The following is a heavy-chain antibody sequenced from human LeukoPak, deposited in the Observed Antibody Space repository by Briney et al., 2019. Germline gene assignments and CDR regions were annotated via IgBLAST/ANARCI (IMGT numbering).Heavy chain of an antibody. V-gene: IGHV1-69*05. CDR1: GGTFSSYA. CDR2: IIPIFGTA. D-gene: IGHD3-22*01. CDR3: ARVPGYYYDSSGYYHLGAFDI. Sequence: EASVKVSCKASGGTFSSYAISWVRQAPGQGLEWMGGIIPIFGTANYAQKFQGRVTITTDESTSTDYMELSSLRSEDTAVYYCARVPGYYYDSSGYYHLGAFDIWGQGTMVTVSS. J-gene: IGHJ3*02.